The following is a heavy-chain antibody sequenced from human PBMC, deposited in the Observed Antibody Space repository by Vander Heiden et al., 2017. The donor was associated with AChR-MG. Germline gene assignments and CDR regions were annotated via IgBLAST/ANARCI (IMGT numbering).Heavy chain of an antibody. CDR2: IIPIFGTA. D-gene: IGHD2-15*01. Sequence: QVQLVQSGAEVKKPGSSVKVSCKASGGTFSSHANSWVRQAPGQGLEWMGGIIPIFGTANYAQKFQGRVTITADKSTSTAYMELSSLRSEDTAVYYCAKQRGRGLYYYYYGMDVWGQGTTVTVSS. CDR1: GGTFSSHA. J-gene: IGHJ6*02. V-gene: IGHV1-69*06. CDR3: AKQRGRGLYYYYYGMDV.